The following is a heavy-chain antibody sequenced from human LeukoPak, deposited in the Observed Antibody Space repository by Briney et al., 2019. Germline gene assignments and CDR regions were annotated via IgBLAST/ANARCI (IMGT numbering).Heavy chain of an antibody. CDR2: IYYSGST. Sequence: SETLSLTCTVSGGSISSGGYYWSWIRQHPGKGLEWIGYIYYSGSTYYNPSLKSRVTISVDTSKNQFSLKLSSVTAADTAVYYCARGLPDGYNSYYFDYWGQGTLVTVSS. CDR3: ARGLPDGYNSYYFDY. V-gene: IGHV4-31*03. D-gene: IGHD5-24*01. CDR1: GGSISSGGYY. J-gene: IGHJ4*02.